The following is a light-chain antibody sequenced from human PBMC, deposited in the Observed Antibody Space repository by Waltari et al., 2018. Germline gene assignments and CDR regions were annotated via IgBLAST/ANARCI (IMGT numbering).Light chain of an antibody. Sequence: QSALTQPRSVSGSPGQSVTISCTGTSSDVGGYNSVSWYQQHSGKAPKLMIYDFSKRPSGVPDRFSGSKSGNTASLTISGLQAEDEADYYCCSYAGSYVVFGGGTKLTVL. V-gene: IGLV2-11*01. CDR2: DFS. J-gene: IGLJ2*01. CDR3: CSYAGSYVV. CDR1: SSDVGGYNS.